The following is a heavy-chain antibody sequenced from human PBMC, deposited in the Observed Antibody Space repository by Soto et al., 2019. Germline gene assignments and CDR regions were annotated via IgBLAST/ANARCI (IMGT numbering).Heavy chain of an antibody. CDR3: ARGGVLKPFDP. D-gene: IGHD3-16*01. CDR1: GGTFSSYS. CDR2: IIPVFGTK. V-gene: IGHV1-69*12. J-gene: IGHJ5*02. Sequence: QVQLVQSGAEVKKPGSSVKVSCKTSGGTFSSYSINWVRQAPGHGLEWMGVIIPVFGTKNFARSFRGRVSLTADASTNTVYMELTNLRSDDTGVYFCARGGVLKPFDPWGQGSLVTVSS.